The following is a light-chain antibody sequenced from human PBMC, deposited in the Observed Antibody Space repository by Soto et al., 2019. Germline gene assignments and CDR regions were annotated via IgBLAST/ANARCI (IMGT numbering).Light chain of an antibody. J-gene: IGLJ2*01. CDR1: SSDVGSYDF. CDR2: EGS. Sequence: QSALTQPASVSGSPGQSITISCTETSSDVGSYDFVSWYQQHPGKAPKLMIYEGSKRPSGVSNHFSGSKSGNTASLTISGLQAEDEADYYCCSYAGGTSALFGGGTQLTVL. V-gene: IGLV2-23*01. CDR3: CSYAGGTSAL.